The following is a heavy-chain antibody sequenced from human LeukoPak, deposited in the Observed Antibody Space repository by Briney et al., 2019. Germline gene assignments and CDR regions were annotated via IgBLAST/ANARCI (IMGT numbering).Heavy chain of an antibody. CDR2: ISSSSSYT. D-gene: IGHD1-26*01. J-gene: IGHJ1*01. CDR3: ARVNPSNSGFYAY. V-gene: IGHV3-11*06. CDR1: GFTFSDYY. Sequence: GGSLRLSCAASGFTFSDYYMSWIRQAPGKGLEWVSYISSSSSYTNYADSVKGRFTISRDNAKNSLYLQMNSLRAEDTAVYYCARVNPSNSGFYAYWGPGTLVTVSS.